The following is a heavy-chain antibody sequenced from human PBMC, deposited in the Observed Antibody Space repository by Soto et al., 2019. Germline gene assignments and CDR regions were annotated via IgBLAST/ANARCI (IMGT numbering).Heavy chain of an antibody. V-gene: IGHV1-69*06. CDR3: AIWSNWNPLYYRGMDV. Sequence: QVQLLQSGAEVKKPGSSVKVSCKVSGGAFTNYSLNWVRHAPGQGLEWLGGIIPLHNTSNYSLKLLGRGSVTADISSNTVYMHLGGLTSDDTATYYCAIWSNWNPLYYRGMDVWGQGQTVTVSS. J-gene: IGHJ6*02. D-gene: IGHD1-20*01. CDR1: GGAFTNYS. CDR2: IIPLHNTS.